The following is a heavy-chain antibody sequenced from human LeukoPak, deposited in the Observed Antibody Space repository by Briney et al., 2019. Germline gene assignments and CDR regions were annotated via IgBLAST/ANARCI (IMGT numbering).Heavy chain of an antibody. V-gene: IGHV4-59*01. Sequence: SETLSLTCTVSGGSISSYYWSWIRQPPGKGLEWIGYIYYSGSTNYNPSLKSRVTISVDTSKNQFSLKLSSVTAADTAVYYCARDHPLWFFSDDYGMDVWGQGTTVTVSS. CDR3: ARDHPLWFFSDDYGMDV. D-gene: IGHD3-10*01. CDR1: GGSISSYY. J-gene: IGHJ6*02. CDR2: IYYSGST.